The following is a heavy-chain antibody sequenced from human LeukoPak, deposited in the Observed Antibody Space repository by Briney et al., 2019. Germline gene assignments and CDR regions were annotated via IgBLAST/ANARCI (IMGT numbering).Heavy chain of an antibody. Sequence: HPGGSLRLSCAASGFTFSSYAMHWVRQAPGKGLEWVAVISYDGSNKYYADSVKGRFTISRDNSKNTLCLQMNSLRAEDTAVYYCARGYYDSSGSGFDYWGQGTLVTVSS. CDR2: ISYDGSNK. J-gene: IGHJ4*02. V-gene: IGHV3-30-3*01. CDR3: ARGYYDSSGSGFDY. D-gene: IGHD3-22*01. CDR1: GFTFSSYA.